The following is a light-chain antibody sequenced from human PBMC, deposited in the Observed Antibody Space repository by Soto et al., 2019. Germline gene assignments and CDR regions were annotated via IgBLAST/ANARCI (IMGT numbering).Light chain of an antibody. CDR3: CSYAGSYSL. V-gene: IGLV2-11*01. J-gene: IGLJ2*01. Sequence: QSALAQPRSVSGSPGQSVTISCTGTSSNTVSWYQHHPGKAPKLMISDVTNRPSGVPDRFSGSQSGITAFLTISGLQVEDEADYYCCSYAGSYSLFGGGTKVTVL. CDR2: DVT. CDR1: SSNTV.